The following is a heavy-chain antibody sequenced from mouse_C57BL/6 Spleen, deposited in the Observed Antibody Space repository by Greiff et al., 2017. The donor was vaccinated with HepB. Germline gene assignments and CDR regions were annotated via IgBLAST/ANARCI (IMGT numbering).Heavy chain of an antibody. D-gene: IGHD1-2*01. CDR3: ARGYLFDY. Sequence: VQLQQSGGGLVKPGGSLKLTCAASGFTFSDYGMHWVRQAPEKGLEWVAYISSGSSTIYYADTVKGRFTISRDNAKNTLFLQMTSLRSEDTAMYYCARGYLFDYWGQGTTLTVSS. CDR1: GFTFSDYG. CDR2: ISSGSSTI. J-gene: IGHJ2*01. V-gene: IGHV5-17*01.